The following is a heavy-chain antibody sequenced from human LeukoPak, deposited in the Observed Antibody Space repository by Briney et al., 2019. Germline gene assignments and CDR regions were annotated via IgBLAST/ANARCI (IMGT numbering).Heavy chain of an antibody. V-gene: IGHV4-39*07. CDR1: GGSISSSSYY. CDR3: ARGRYCNGGSCYWFDP. D-gene: IGHD2-15*01. CDR2: IYYSGST. J-gene: IGHJ5*02. Sequence: SETLSLTCTVSGGSISSSSYYWGWIRQPPGKGLEWIGSIYYSGSTYYNPSLKSRVTISVDTSKNQFSLKLSSVTAADTAVYYCARGRYCNGGSCYWFDPWGQGTLVTVSS.